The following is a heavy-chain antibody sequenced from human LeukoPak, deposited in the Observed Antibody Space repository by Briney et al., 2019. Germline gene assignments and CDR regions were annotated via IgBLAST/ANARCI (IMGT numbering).Heavy chain of an antibody. V-gene: IGHV3-23*01. CDR3: AKVANYYDSSGYSHFDY. Sequence: PGGSLRLSCAASGFTFSSYAMSWVRQAPGKGLEWVSVISGSGGSTYYADSVKGRFTISRDNSKNTLYLQMNSLRAEDTAVYYCAKVANYYDSSGYSHFDYWGQGTLVTVSS. J-gene: IGHJ4*02. CDR1: GFTFSSYA. D-gene: IGHD3-22*01. CDR2: ISGSGGST.